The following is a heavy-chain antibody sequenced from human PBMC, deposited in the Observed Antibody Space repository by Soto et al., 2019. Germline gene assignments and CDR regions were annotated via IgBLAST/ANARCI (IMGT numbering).Heavy chain of an antibody. CDR3: AKDTDSLKPYYFDY. J-gene: IGHJ4*02. D-gene: IGHD4-17*01. V-gene: IGHV3-23*01. CDR1: GFTFSSYA. CDR2: ISGSGGST. Sequence: GGSLRLSCAASGFTFSSYAMTWVRQAPGKGLEWVSTISGSGGSTYYADSVKGRFTISRDNSKNTLYLQMNSLRAEDTAVYYCAKDTDSLKPYYFDYWGQGTPVTVSS.